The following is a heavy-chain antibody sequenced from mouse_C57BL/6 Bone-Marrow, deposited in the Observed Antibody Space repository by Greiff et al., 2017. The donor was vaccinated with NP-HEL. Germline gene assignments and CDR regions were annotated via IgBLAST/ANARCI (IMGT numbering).Heavy chain of an antibody. CDR1: GFTFSSYA. CDR3: ASFDYKFAY. J-gene: IGHJ3*01. Sequence: EVMLVESGGGLVKPGGSLKFSCAASGFTFSSYAMSWVRQTPEKRLEWVATISDGGSYTYYPDNVKGRFTISRDNAKNNPYLQLSHLKSEDTSMYYCASFDYKFAYWGQGTLVTVSA. V-gene: IGHV5-4*03. D-gene: IGHD2-4*01. CDR2: ISDGGSYT.